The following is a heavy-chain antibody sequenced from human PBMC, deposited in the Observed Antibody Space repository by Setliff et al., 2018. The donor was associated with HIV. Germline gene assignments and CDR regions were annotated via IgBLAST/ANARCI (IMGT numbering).Heavy chain of an antibody. D-gene: IGHD5-12*01. V-gene: IGHV1-2*04. CDR3: ARDTLNGYNYPGDAFDI. Sequence: ASVKVSCKASGYTFTDNYIHWVRQAPGQGLEWMAWINSATGGTNYAQNFQGWVTVTRDTSINTVYMELSSLKSDDTAVYYCARDTLNGYNYPGDAFDIWGQGTMVTVSS. CDR2: INSATGGT. CDR1: GYTFTDNY. J-gene: IGHJ3*02.